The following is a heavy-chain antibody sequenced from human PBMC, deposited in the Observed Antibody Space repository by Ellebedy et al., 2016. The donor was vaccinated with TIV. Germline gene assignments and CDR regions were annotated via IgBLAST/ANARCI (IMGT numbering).Heavy chain of an antibody. CDR1: GFTLSTYV. Sequence: GESLKISCVASGFTLSTYVMHWVRQTPHKGLEWVAFISTNGREKYYIDSVKGRFTISRAISKNTLYLQMNSLRDDDTAVYYCAEEGGSSRGASGMDVWGQGTAVVVSS. D-gene: IGHD6-6*01. V-gene: IGHV3-30*18. J-gene: IGHJ6*02. CDR2: ISTNGREK. CDR3: AEEGGSSRGASGMDV.